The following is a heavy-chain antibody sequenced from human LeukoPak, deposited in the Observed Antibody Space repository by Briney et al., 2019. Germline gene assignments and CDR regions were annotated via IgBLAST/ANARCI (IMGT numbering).Heavy chain of an antibody. V-gene: IGHV4-30-2*01. J-gene: IGHJ4*02. Sequence: PSQTLSLTCTVSGGSISSGGYYWSWIRQPPGKGLEWIGYIYHSGSTYYNPSLKSRVTISVDRSKNQFSLKLSSVTAADTAVYYCASSLSSSWFNFDYWGQGTLVTVSS. CDR3: ASSLSSSWFNFDY. CDR2: IYHSGST. CDR1: GGSISSGGYY. D-gene: IGHD6-13*01.